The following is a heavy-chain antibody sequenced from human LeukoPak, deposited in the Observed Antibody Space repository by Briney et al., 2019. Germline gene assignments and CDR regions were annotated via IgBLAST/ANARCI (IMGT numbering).Heavy chain of an antibody. CDR3: ASRRGLY. J-gene: IGHJ4*02. D-gene: IGHD6-25*01. CDR1: GDSISSSNYY. V-gene: IGHV4-39*01. Sequence: SETLSLTCTVSGDSISSSNYYWAWVRQPPGKGLEWIGSIYFSGSADYNPSLKSRVTFSADTSKNQCSLKLSAVTAADTAVYYRASRRGLYWGQGTLDTLSS. CDR2: IYFSGSA.